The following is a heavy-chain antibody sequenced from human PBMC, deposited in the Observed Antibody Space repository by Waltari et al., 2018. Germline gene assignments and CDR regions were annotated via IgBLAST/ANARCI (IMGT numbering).Heavy chain of an antibody. D-gene: IGHD3-16*01. CDR2: INSDGRGT. V-gene: IGHV3-74*01. J-gene: IGHJ4*01. CDR1: GFPFTTYW. Sequence: VDLVESGGGLVQPGGSLRPPCQASGFPFTTYWRHWVRQAPGKGLVWVSRINSDGRGTSYADSVQGRYTISRDNAKNTVFLQMNSLRVDDTAVYYCVRRLDKRRGFDYWGQGTLVTVSS. CDR3: VRRLDKRRGFDY.